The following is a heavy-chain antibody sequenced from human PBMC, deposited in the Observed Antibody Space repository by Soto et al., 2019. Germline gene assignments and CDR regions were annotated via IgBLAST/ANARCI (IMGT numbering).Heavy chain of an antibody. CDR1: GFTFTSSA. Sequence: GASVKVSCKASGFTFTSSAVQWVRQARGQRLEWMGWIVVGSGNTNYAQKFQERVTITRDMSTSTAYMELSSLRSEDTAVYYCAAWFTPNIAAAGDYWGQGTLVTVSS. CDR3: AAWFTPNIAAAGDY. J-gene: IGHJ4*02. V-gene: IGHV1-58*01. CDR2: IVVGSGNT. D-gene: IGHD6-13*01.